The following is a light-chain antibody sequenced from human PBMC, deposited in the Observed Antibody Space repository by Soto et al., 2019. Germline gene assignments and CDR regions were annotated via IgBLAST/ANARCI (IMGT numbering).Light chain of an antibody. CDR2: DAS. J-gene: IGKJ5*01. V-gene: IGKV3-11*01. Sequence: EIVMTQSPSTLSVSPGERATLSCRASQSVGSSLAWYQQKPGQAPRLLIYDASNRATGIPARFGGSGSGTDFTLTISSLEPEDFAVYYCQQRSNWPITFGQGTRLEI. CDR1: QSVGSS. CDR3: QQRSNWPIT.